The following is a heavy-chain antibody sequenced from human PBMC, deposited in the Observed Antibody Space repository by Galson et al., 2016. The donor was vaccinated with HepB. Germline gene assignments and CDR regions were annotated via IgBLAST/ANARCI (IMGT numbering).Heavy chain of an antibody. CDR1: GFTFSSYD. V-gene: IGHV3-23*01. J-gene: IGHJ6*02. CDR3: AKIGQRTPHPDV. Sequence: SLRLSCAASGFTFSSYDMSWVRQAPGKGLEWVSAIRGSGGSTFYADSVKGRFTISRDNSMNTLYLQMNSLRAEDTAVYYCAKIGQRTPHPDVWGQGTTVIVSS. CDR2: IRGSGGST.